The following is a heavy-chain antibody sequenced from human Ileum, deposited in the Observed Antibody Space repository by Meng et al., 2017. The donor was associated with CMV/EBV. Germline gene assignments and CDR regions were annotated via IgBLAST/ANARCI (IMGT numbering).Heavy chain of an antibody. Sequence: ASVKVSCKTSGYSFTSYYIHWVRQAPGQGLDYVGMINPNAGNTNYAQIFQGRVTMTRDTSTSTVYMELSSLRSEDKAVYYCARERHGTLYFDYWGQGTLVTVSS. CDR2: INPNAGNT. V-gene: IGHV1-46*01. D-gene: IGHD1-1*01. CDR3: ARERHGTLYFDY. CDR1: GYSFTSYY. J-gene: IGHJ4*02.